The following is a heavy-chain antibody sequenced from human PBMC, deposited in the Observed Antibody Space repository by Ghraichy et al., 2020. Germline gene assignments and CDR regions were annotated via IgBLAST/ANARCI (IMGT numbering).Heavy chain of an antibody. V-gene: IGHV4-4*09. CDR2: IYTSGST. D-gene: IGHD4-17*01. CDR1: GGSISSYY. Sequence: SETLSLTCTVSGGSISSYYWSWIRQPPGKGLEWIGYIYTSGSTNYNPSLKSRVTISVDTSKNQFSLKLSSVTAADTAVYYCARLNYGWWFDPWGQGTLVTVSS. CDR3: ARLNYGWWFDP. J-gene: IGHJ5*02.